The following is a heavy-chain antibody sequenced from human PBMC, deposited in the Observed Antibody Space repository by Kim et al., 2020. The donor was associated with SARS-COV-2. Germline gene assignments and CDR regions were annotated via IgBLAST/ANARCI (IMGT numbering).Heavy chain of an antibody. Sequence: GGSLRLSCAASGFTFSTYAMSWVRQAPGKGLEWVSAVSRSGGSTYYADSVKGRFTISRDNSKNMLFLQMNSLRADDTAGYYCAKGKCTGDVCYSFDFWGQGTLVTVSS. J-gene: IGHJ4*02. CDR3: AKGKCTGDVCYSFDF. CDR2: VSRSGGST. V-gene: IGHV3-23*01. D-gene: IGHD2-8*02. CDR1: GFTFSTYA.